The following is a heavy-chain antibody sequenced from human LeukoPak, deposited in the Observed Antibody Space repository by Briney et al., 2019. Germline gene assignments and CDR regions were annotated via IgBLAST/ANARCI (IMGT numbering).Heavy chain of an antibody. V-gene: IGHV3-23*01. CDR1: GFTFSSYA. J-gene: IGHJ4*02. D-gene: IGHD6-19*01. CDR3: ANGIYSSGWRDY. CDR2: ISGSGGST. Sequence: GGSLRLSCAASGFTFSSYAMSWVRQAPGKGLEWVSAISGSGGSTYYADSVKGRFTISRDNSKNTLYLQMNSLRAEDTAVYYCANGIYSSGWRDYWGQGTLVTVSS.